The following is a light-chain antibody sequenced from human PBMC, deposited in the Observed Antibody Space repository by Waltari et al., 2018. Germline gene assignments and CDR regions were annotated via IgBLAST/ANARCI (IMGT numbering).Light chain of an antibody. J-gene: IGKJ4*01. V-gene: IGKV3-11*01. Sequence: EIVLTQSPATLSLSPGERATLSCRASQSVSNYLAWYQQRPGQAPMILIYDASDRATGIPGRFSGSGSGTDFTLTISSLEPEDFEIYYCQQRSTWPILTFGGGTKVEVK. CDR1: QSVSNY. CDR3: QQRSTWPILT. CDR2: DAS.